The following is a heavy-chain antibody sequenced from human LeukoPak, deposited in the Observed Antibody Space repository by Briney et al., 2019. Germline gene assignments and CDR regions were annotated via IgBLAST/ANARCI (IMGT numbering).Heavy chain of an antibody. CDR3: ARSSAKTYYDFWSGDEDFDY. Sequence: ASVKVSCKASGYTFTSYDINWVRQAAGQGLEWMGWMNPNSGNTGYAQKFQGRVTITRNTSISTAYMELSSLRSEDTAVYYCARSSAKTYYDFWSGDEDFDYWGQGTLVTVSS. CDR2: MNPNSGNT. CDR1: GYTFTSYD. D-gene: IGHD3-3*01. J-gene: IGHJ4*02. V-gene: IGHV1-8*03.